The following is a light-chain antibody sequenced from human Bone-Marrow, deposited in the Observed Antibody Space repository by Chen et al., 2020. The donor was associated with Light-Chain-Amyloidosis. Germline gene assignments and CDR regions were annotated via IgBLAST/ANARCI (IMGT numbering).Light chain of an antibody. CDR3: AAWDDNLSGWV. V-gene: IGLV1-44*01. Sequence: QSVLTPPPSASGTPGQRVTISCSGSSSNVGSNTVNWYQQLPGTAPKVLIESNNQRPSRVPDRFSGSRSGTSASLAISGLQSEDEADYYCAAWDDNLSGWVFGGGTKLTVL. J-gene: IGLJ3*02. CDR1: SSNVGSNT. CDR2: SNN.